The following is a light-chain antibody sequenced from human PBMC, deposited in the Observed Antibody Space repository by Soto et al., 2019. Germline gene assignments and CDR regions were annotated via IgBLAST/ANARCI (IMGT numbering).Light chain of an antibody. CDR2: DAS. CDR3: QQRSNWPPT. CDR1: QSVSSY. Sequence: EIVLTQSPATLSLSPGERATLSCRASQSVSSYLAWYQQKPGQAPRLLIYDASNRATGIPARFSGSGSGTDFTLPISSPEAEDSAVYYCQQRSNWPPTFGQGTKLEIK. V-gene: IGKV3-11*01. J-gene: IGKJ2*01.